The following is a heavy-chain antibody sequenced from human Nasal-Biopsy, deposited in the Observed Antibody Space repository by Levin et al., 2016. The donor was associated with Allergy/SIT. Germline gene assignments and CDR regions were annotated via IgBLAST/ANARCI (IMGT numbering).Heavy chain of an antibody. CDR1: GYTFTKYY. D-gene: IGHD1-7*01. CDR3: LRKKQLGTSDY. V-gene: IGHV5-10-1*01. CDR2: IDPSNSYT. Sequence: KVSCKGSGYTFTKYYITWVRQMPGKGLEWMGRIDPSNSYTDYSLSFEGRVTMSVEKYSTTAYLQWSSLKASDTAMYYCLRKKQLGTSDYWGQGTLVTVSS. J-gene: IGHJ4*02.